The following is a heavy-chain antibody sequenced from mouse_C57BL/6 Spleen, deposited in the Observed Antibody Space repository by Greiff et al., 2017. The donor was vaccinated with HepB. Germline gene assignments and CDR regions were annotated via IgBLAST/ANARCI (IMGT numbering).Heavy chain of an antibody. J-gene: IGHJ4*01. Sequence: QVHVKQSGPELVKPGASVKISCKASGYTFTDYYINWVKQRPGQGLEWIGWIFPGSGSTYYNEKFKGKATLTVDKSSSTAYMLLSSLTSEDSAVYFCARWEWISNLYAMDYWGQGTSVTVSS. CDR1: GYTFTDYY. CDR3: ARWEWISNLYAMDY. D-gene: IGHD2-5*01. CDR2: IFPGSGST. V-gene: IGHV1-75*01.